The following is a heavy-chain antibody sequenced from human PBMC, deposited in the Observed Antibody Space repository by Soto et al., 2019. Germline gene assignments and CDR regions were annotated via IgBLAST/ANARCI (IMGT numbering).Heavy chain of an antibody. D-gene: IGHD3-10*01. CDR1: GFTFSRYG. V-gene: IGHV3-30*18. CDR2: ISYDGSKK. Sequence: GESLRLSCAASGFTFSRYGMHWVRQAPGKGLEWVALISYDGSKKYYADSVKGRFTISRDNSKNTLYLQMSSLRAEDTAVYYCAKEQTGFAYFDYWGQGTLVTVSS. J-gene: IGHJ4*02. CDR3: AKEQTGFAYFDY.